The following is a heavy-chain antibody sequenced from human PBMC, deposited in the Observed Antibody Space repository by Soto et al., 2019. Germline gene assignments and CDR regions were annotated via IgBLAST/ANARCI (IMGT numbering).Heavy chain of an antibody. CDR1: GGTFSSYA. CDR2: IIPIFGTA. V-gene: IGHV1-69*13. D-gene: IGHD6-19*01. J-gene: IGHJ6*02. CDR3: ARGSDGYSSGWYPDYYYYGMDV. Sequence: SVKVSCKASGGTFSSYAISWVRQAPGQGLEWMGGIIPIFGTANYAQKFQGRVTITADESTSTAYMELSSLRSEDTAVYYCARGSDGYSSGWYPDYYYYGMDVCGQGTTVTVSS.